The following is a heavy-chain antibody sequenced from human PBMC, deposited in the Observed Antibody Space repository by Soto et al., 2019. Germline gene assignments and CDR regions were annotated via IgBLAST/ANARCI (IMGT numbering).Heavy chain of an antibody. V-gene: IGHV3-11*01. CDR2: IGSSGSTI. CDR3: ARGFYGANRFPDY. J-gene: IGHJ4*02. Sequence: WGSLRLSCAASGFTFSDYYITFSRHSPWKGLEWVSYIGSSGSTIYYADSVKGRFTISRDNAENSLYLQMNSLRAEDTAVYYCARGFYGANRFPDYWGQGTLVTVSS. CDR1: GFTFSDYY. D-gene: IGHD4-17*01.